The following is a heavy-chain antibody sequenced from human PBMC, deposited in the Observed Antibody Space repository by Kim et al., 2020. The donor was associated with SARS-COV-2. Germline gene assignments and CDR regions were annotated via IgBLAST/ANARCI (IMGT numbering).Heavy chain of an antibody. CDR2: TFYRSKLFN. V-gene: IGHV6-1*01. CDR3: ARAETNWALNFDY. J-gene: IGHJ4*02. Sequence: SQTLSLTCAISGDSVSSNSATWNWIRQSPSRGLEWLGRTFYRSKLFNDYAVSVKSRIAINPDIAKNQFSLQLNSVTPEDTAIYYCARAETNWALNFDYWGQGTLVTVSS. CDR1: GDSVSSNSAT. D-gene: IGHD7-27*01.